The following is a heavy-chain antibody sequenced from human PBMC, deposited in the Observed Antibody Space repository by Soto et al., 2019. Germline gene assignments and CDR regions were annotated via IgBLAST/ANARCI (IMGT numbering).Heavy chain of an antibody. CDR1: GGSISSSSYY. D-gene: IGHD4-4*01. CDR3: ARHGGLQRGLYYYMDV. J-gene: IGHJ6*03. Sequence: SETLSLTCTVSGGSISSSSYYWGWIRQPPGKGLEWIGSIYYSGSTYYNPSLKSRVTISVDTSKNQFSLKLSSVTAADTAVYYCARHGGLQRGLYYYMDVWGKGTTVTVSS. CDR2: IYYSGST. V-gene: IGHV4-39*01.